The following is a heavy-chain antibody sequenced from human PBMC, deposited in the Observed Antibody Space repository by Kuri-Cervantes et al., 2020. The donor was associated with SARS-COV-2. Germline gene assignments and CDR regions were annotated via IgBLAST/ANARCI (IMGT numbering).Heavy chain of an antibody. Sequence: KVSCKGSGYSFTSYWIGWVRQMPGKGLEWMGTIYPGDSDTRYSPSFQGQVTISADKSISTAYLQWSSLKASDTAMYYCATSGKEEWELLGFDYWGQGTLVTVSS. D-gene: IGHD1-26*01. CDR1: GYSFTSYW. J-gene: IGHJ4*02. CDR3: ATSGKEEWELLGFDY. CDR2: IYPGDSDT. V-gene: IGHV5-51*01.